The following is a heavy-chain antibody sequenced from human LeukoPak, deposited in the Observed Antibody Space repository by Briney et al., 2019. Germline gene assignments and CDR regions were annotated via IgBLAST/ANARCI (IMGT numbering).Heavy chain of an antibody. CDR3: AKDWDRSSRLNHAFDI. J-gene: IGHJ3*02. Sequence: GGSLRLSRAASGFTFSSYAMSWVRQAPGKGLEWVSAISGSGGSTYYADSVKGRFTISRDNSKNTLYLQMNSLRAEDTAVYYCAKDWDRSSRLNHAFDIWGQGTMVTVSS. CDR1: GFTFSSYA. D-gene: IGHD6-13*01. CDR2: ISGSGGST. V-gene: IGHV3-23*01.